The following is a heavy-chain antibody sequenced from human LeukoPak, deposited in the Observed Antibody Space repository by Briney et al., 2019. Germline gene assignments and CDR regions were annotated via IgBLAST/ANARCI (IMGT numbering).Heavy chain of an antibody. V-gene: IGHV1-69*13. Sequence: SVKVSCKASGGTFSSYAVSWVRQAPGQGLEWMGGIIPIFGTANYAQKFQGRVTITADESTSTAYMELSSLRSEDTAVYYCARSSYYDTLTGYGPRYYYYGMDVWGKGTTVTVSS. CDR2: IIPIFGTA. D-gene: IGHD3-9*01. CDR3: ARSSYYDTLTGYGPRYYYYGMDV. CDR1: GGTFSSYA. J-gene: IGHJ6*04.